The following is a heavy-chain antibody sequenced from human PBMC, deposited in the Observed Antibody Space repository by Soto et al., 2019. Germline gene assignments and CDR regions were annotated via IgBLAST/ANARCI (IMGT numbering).Heavy chain of an antibody. CDR2: INPSGGST. J-gene: IGHJ6*02. D-gene: IGHD2-15*01. CDR3: AREPPPAADYYYGMDV. V-gene: IGHV1-46*01. Sequence: ASVKVSCKASGYTFTSYYMHWVRQAPGQGLEWMGIINPSGGSTSYAQKFQGRVTMTRDTSTSTVYMELSSLRSEDTAVYYCAREPPPAADYYYGMDVWGQGTTVTVSS. CDR1: GYTFTSYY.